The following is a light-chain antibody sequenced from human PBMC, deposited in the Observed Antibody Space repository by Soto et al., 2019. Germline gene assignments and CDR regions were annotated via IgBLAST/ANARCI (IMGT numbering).Light chain of an antibody. V-gene: IGLV2-14*01. J-gene: IGLJ2*01. CDR1: SRDVGTYNY. CDR3: SSYTSSSTSVV. CDR2: DVS. Sequence: QSVLTQPASVSGSPGQSITISCTGTSRDVGTYNYVSWYQQHPGKAPKLMIYDVSNRPSGVSDRFSGSKSGNTASLTISGLQAEDEADYYCSSYTSSSTSVVFGGGTQLTVL.